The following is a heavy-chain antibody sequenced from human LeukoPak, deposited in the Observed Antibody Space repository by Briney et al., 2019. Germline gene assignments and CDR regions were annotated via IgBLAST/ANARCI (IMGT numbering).Heavy chain of an antibody. Sequence: GGSLRLSCAASGFTFSSYAMSWVRQAPGKGLEWVSAISGSGGSTYYADSVKGRFTISRDNSKNTLYLQMNSLRAEDTAVYYCARDNGYHDSSGFDYWGQGTLVTVSS. CDR2: ISGSGGST. D-gene: IGHD3-22*01. CDR1: GFTFSSYA. J-gene: IGHJ4*02. CDR3: ARDNGYHDSSGFDY. V-gene: IGHV3-23*01.